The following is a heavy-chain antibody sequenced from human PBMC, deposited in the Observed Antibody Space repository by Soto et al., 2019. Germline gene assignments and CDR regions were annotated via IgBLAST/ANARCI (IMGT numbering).Heavy chain of an antibody. CDR3: ARALWFGWFDP. D-gene: IGHD3-10*01. J-gene: IGHJ5*02. CDR2: IYYTGST. V-gene: IGHV4-4*02. CDR1: GGSISSSNW. Sequence: SETLSLTCAVSGGSISSSNWWSWVRQPPGKGLEWIGYIYYTGSTYYNPSLKSRVIISIDTSKNQFSLNLSSVTAADTAVYYCARALWFGWFDPWGQGALVTVSS.